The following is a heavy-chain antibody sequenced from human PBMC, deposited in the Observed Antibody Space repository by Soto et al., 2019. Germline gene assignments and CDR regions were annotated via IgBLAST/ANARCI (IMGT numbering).Heavy chain of an antibody. V-gene: IGHV4-30-2*01. CDR1: GGSISSGGYS. J-gene: IGHJ4*02. Sequence: QLQLQESGSELVKPSQTLSLTCAVSGGSISSGGYSWSWIRQPPGKGLEWIGYIYHSGSTYYNPSLNSRVTISVDRSKNQFSLKLSSVTAADTAVYYCARGPPFHWGQGTLVTVSS. CDR3: ARGPPFH. D-gene: IGHD3-16*01. CDR2: IYHSGST.